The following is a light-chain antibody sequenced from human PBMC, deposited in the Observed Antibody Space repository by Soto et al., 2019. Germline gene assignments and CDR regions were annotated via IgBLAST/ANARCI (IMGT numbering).Light chain of an antibody. CDR1: SSDVGGYNY. V-gene: IGLV2-8*01. CDR2: AVS. CDR3: SSYAGSNNLFV. J-gene: IGLJ1*01. Sequence: QSALTQPPSASGSPGQSVTISCTGTSSDVGGYNYVSWYQQHPGKAPKVMIYAVSKRPSGVPDRFSGSKSGNTASLTVSGLQAEDESDYYCSSYAGSNNLFVFGTGTRVTVL.